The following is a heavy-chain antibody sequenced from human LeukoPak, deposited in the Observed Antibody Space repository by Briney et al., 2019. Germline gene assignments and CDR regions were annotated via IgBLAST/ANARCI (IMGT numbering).Heavy chain of an antibody. V-gene: IGHV1-18*01. CDR1: GYTFTSYG. CDR2: ISAYNGNT. J-gene: IGHJ5*02. CDR3: ARDGAIFGVVIMEGNWFDP. Sequence: ASVKVSCKASGYTFTSYGISWVRQAPGQGLEWMGWISAYNGNTNYAQKLQGRVTMTTDTSTSTAYMELRSLRSDDTAVYYCARDGAIFGVVIMEGNWFDPWGQGTLVTVSS. D-gene: IGHD3-3*01.